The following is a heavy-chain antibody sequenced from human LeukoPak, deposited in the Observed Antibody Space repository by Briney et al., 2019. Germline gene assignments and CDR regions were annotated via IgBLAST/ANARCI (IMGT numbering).Heavy chain of an antibody. Sequence: ASVKVPCKASGYTFSCYAMHWVRQAPGQRLEWMGWINAGNGNTKYSQKFQGRVTITRDTSASTAYMELSSLRSEDAAVYYCARDPDSYGYLYYFDSWGQGTLVTVSS. D-gene: IGHD5-18*01. CDR3: ARDPDSYGYLYYFDS. V-gene: IGHV1-3*01. CDR2: INAGNGNT. J-gene: IGHJ4*02. CDR1: GYTFSCYA.